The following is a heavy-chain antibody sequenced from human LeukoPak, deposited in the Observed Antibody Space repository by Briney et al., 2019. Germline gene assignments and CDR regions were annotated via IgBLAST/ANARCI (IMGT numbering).Heavy chain of an antibody. CDR2: LSWNSGSI. V-gene: IGHV3-9*01. D-gene: IGHD3-22*01. Sequence: PGGSLRLSCAASGFTFDDYAMHCVRQAPGKGLEWVSGLSWNSGSIGYADSVKGRVTISRDNAKNSLYLQMNSLRAEDTALYYCAKDLHYYDSSGYYSLSPALDYWGQGTLVTVSS. CDR1: GFTFDDYA. J-gene: IGHJ4*02. CDR3: AKDLHYYDSSGYYSLSPALDY.